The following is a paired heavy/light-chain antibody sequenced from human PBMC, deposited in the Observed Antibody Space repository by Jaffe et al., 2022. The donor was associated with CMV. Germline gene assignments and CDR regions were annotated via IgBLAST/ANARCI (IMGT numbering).Light chain of an antibody. CDR1: SSDVGGYNY. V-gene: IGLV2-14*03. CDR3: SSYTSSSTPV. J-gene: IGLJ2*01. CDR2: DVS. Sequence: QSALTQPASVSGSPGQSITISCTGTSSDVGGYNYVSWYQQHPGKAPKLMIYDVSNRPSGVSNRFSGSKSGNTASLTISGLQAEDEADYYCSSYTSSSTPVFGGGTKLTVL.
Heavy chain of an antibody. D-gene: IGHD6-13*01. V-gene: IGHV2-70*15. J-gene: IGHJ6*03. Sequence: QVTLRESGPALVKPTQTLTLTCTFSGFSLSTSGMCVSWIRQPPGKALEWLARIDWDDDKYYSTSLKTRLTISKDTSKNQVVLTMTNMDPVDTATYYCARIKGIAAAGTSRLFYYYMDVWGKGTTVTVSS. CDR1: GFSLSTSGMC. CDR3: ARIKGIAAAGTSRLFYYYMDV. CDR2: IDWDDDK.